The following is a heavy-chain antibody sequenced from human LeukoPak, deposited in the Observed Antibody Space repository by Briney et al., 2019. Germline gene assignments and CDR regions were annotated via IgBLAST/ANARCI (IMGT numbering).Heavy chain of an antibody. CDR1: GFTFSSYA. D-gene: IGHD5-18*01. V-gene: IGHV3-23*01. CDR3: ARGGGYSYGYYY. CDR2: ISGSGGTT. Sequence: GGSLRLSCAASGFTFSSYAMSWVRQAPGKGLEWVSGISGSGGTTYYADSVKGRFTISRDNSKNTLYLQMNSLRAEDTAVYYCARGGGYSYGYYYWGQGTLVTVSS. J-gene: IGHJ4*02.